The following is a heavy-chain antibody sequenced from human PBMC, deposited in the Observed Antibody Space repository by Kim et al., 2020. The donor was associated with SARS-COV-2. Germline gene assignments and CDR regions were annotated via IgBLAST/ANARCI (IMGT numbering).Heavy chain of an antibody. CDR2: ISAYNGNT. D-gene: IGHD1-26*01. J-gene: IGHJ3*02. CDR1: GYTFTSYG. Sequence: ASVKVSCKASGYTFTSYGISWVRQAPGQGLEWMGWISAYNGNTNYAQKLQGRVTMTTDTSTSTAYMELRSLRSDDTAVYYCARGIQGGFASGGYLIWGQGTMVTVSS. V-gene: IGHV1-18*01. CDR3: ARGIQGGFASGGYLI.